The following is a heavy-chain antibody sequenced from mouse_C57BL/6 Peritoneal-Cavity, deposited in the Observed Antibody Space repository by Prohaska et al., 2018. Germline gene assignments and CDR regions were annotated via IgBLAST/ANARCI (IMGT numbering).Heavy chain of an antibody. D-gene: IGHD3-2*02. CDR1: GYAFSSSW. V-gene: IGHV1-82*01. CDR3: ARCLRLGYFDY. CDR2: IYPGDGDT. J-gene: IGHJ2*01. Sequence: HVQLQQSGPELVKPGASVKISCKASGYAFSSSWMNWVKQRPGKGLEWIGRIYPGDGDTNYNGKFKGKATLTADKSSSTAYMQLSSLTSEDSAVYFCARCLRLGYFDYWGQGTTLTVSS.